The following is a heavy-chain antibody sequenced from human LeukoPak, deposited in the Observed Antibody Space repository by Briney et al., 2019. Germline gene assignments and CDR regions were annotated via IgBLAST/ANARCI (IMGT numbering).Heavy chain of an antibody. V-gene: IGHV3-48*03. Sequence: QPGGSLRLSCAASGFTLTSYEMNWVRQAPGKGLEWVSYISSSGSTIYYADSVKGRFTISRDNAKNSLYLQMNSLRAENTAVYYCARVTPSYYDILTHFDYWGQGTLVTVSS. D-gene: IGHD3-9*01. CDR3: ARVTPSYYDILTHFDY. J-gene: IGHJ4*02. CDR1: GFTLTSYE. CDR2: ISSSGSTI.